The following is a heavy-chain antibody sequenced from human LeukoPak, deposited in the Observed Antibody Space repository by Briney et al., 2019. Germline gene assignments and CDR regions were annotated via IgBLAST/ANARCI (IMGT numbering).Heavy chain of an antibody. Sequence: ASVKVSCKASGYTFTSYDINWVRQATGQGLEWMGWMNPNSGNTGYAQKFQGRVTITRNTSISTAYMELSSLRSEDTAVYYCARGHSVAAPNWFDPWGQGTLVTVSS. CDR3: ARGHSVAAPNWFDP. D-gene: IGHD6-6*01. V-gene: IGHV1-8*03. J-gene: IGHJ5*02. CDR2: MNPNSGNT. CDR1: GYTFTSYD.